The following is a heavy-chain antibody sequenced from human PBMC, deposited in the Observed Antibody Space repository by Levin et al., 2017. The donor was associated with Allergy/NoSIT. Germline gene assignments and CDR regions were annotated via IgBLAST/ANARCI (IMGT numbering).Heavy chain of an antibody. CDR2: IYSGGST. J-gene: IGHJ4*02. Sequence: SCAASGFTVSSNYMSWVRQAPGKGLEWVSVIYSGGSTYYADSVKGRFTISRDNSKNTLYLQMNSLRAEDTAVYYCARVASSLPSGSYWYYFDYWGQGTLVTVSS. D-gene: IGHD3-10*01. CDR3: ARVASSLPSGSYWYYFDY. V-gene: IGHV3-66*01. CDR1: GFTVSSNY.